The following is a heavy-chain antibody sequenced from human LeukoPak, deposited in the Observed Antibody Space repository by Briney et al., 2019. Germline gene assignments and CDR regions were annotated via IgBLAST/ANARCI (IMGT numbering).Heavy chain of an antibody. CDR2: IASGGGTI. J-gene: IGHJ3*02. V-gene: IGHV3-48*03. Sequence: PGGSLRLSCAASGFTFSSYEMNWVRQAPGQGLEWVSYIASGGGTIYYADSVKGRFTISRDNAKNSLYLQMNSLRAEDTAVYYCAREGVSSTSFDAFDIWGQGTMVTVSS. CDR1: GFTFSSYE. D-gene: IGHD2-2*01. CDR3: AREGVSSTSFDAFDI.